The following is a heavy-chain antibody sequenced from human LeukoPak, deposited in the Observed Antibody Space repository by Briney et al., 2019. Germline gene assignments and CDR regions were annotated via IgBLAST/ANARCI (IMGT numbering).Heavy chain of an antibody. CDR3: ARELYYYDSSGYYRYFDY. CDR2: IYSGGST. CDR1: GFTVSSNY. Sequence: GGSLRLSCAASGFTVSSNYMSWVRQAPGEGLEWVSVIYSGGSTYYADSVKGRFTISRDNSKNTLYLQMNSLRAEDTAVYYCARELYYYDSSGYYRYFDYWGQGTLVTVSS. J-gene: IGHJ4*02. D-gene: IGHD3-22*01. V-gene: IGHV3-66*02.